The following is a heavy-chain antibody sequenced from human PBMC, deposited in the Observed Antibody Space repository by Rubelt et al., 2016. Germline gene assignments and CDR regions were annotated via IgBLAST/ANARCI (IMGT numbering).Heavy chain of an antibody. D-gene: IGHD1-26*01. Sequence: QVQLQESGPGLVKPSETLSLTCTVSGGSISSYYWSWIRQPPGKGLEWIGYIYYSGRTDYNPSLKSRGTISVDTSNNQFSLMLGSVTAAVTAVYYCARLQWELSTIDFWGQGTLVTVSS. V-gene: IGHV4-59*12. CDR1: GGSISSYY. J-gene: IGHJ4*02. CDR2: IYYSGRT. CDR3: ARLQWELSTIDF.